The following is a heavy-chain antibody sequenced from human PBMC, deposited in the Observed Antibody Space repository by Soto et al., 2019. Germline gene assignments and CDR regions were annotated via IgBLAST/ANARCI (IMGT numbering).Heavy chain of an antibody. J-gene: IGHJ4*02. Sequence: GGSLRLSCAASGFTFDDYGMSWVRQAPGKGLEWVSGINWNGGSTGYADSVKGRFTISRDNAKNSLYLQMNSLRAEDTALYYCARARILAYCGGDCYSNFDYWGQGTLVTVSS. V-gene: IGHV3-20*04. D-gene: IGHD2-21*02. CDR3: ARARILAYCGGDCYSNFDY. CDR1: GFTFDDYG. CDR2: INWNGGST.